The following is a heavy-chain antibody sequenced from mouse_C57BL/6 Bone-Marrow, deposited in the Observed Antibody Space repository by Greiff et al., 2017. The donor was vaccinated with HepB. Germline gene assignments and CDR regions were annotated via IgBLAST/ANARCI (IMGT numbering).Heavy chain of an antibody. D-gene: IGHD1-1*01. CDR3: TCYGSSY. Sequence: VQLQQSGAELVRPGASVKLSCTSSGFNIKDDYMHWVKQRPEQGLEWIGWIDPENGDTEYASKFQGKATITADTSSNTAYLQLSSLTSEDTAVYYCTCYGSSYWGQGTTLTVSS. CDR1: GFNIKDDY. J-gene: IGHJ2*01. V-gene: IGHV14-4*01. CDR2: IDPENGDT.